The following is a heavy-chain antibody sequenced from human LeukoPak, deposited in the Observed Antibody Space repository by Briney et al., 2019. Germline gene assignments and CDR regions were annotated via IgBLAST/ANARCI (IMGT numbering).Heavy chain of an antibody. J-gene: IGHJ4*02. CDR1: GGPISSYY. V-gene: IGHV4-59*01. Sequence: PSETLSLTCTVSGGPISSYYWSWIRQPPGKGLEWIGYIYYSGSTNYNPSLKSRVTISVDTSKNQFSLKLSSVTAADTAVYYCARAAPLSPIDYWGQGTLVTVSS. CDR2: IYYSGST. CDR3: ARAAPLSPIDY.